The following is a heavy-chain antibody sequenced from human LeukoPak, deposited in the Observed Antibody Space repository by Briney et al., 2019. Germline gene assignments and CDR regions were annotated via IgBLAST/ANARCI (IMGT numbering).Heavy chain of an antibody. D-gene: IGHD3-10*01. J-gene: IGHJ3*02. CDR1: VGTFSSYA. CDR2: IIPIFGTA. Sequence: GASVKVSCKASVGTFSSYAISWVRQAPGQGLEWMGGIIPIFGTAHYAQKFQGRVTITADESTSTAYMELSSLRSEDTAVYYFASTMVRGFSGAFDIWGQGTMVTVSS. V-gene: IGHV1-69*13. CDR3: ASTMVRGFSGAFDI.